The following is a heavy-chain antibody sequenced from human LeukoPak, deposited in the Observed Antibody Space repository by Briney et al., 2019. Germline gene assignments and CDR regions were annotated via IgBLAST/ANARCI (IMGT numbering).Heavy chain of an antibody. V-gene: IGHV1-69*04. J-gene: IGHJ3*02. CDR1: GGTFSSYA. D-gene: IGHD3-10*01. CDR3: ATAPYYHVNFDI. CDR2: ITPILGIA. Sequence: ASVKVSCKASGGTFSSYAISWVRQAPGQGLEWMGRITPILGIANYAQKFQGRVTITADKSTSTAYMELSSLRSEDTAVYYCATAPYYHVNFDIWGQGTMVTVSS.